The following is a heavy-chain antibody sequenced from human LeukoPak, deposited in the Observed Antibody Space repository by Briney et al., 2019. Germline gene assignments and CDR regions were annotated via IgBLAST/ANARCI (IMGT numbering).Heavy chain of an antibody. J-gene: IGHJ6*03. CDR3: AKTGNGYDPLYYYYYYMDV. CDR2: IYTDGST. Sequence: TSETLSLTCSVSGGSISSYYWSWIRQPPGKGLEWLAFIYTDGSTNYNPSLKSRVTVSVDTSSNQFSLKLSSVTAADTAVYFCAKTGNGYDPLYYYYYYMDVWGKGTTVTVSS. CDR1: GGSISSYY. V-gene: IGHV4-4*09. D-gene: IGHD5-12*01.